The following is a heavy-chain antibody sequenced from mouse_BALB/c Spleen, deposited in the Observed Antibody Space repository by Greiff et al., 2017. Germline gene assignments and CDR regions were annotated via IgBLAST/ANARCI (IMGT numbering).Heavy chain of an antibody. V-gene: IGHV1S137*01. D-gene: IGHD1-2*01. J-gene: IGHJ4*01. Sequence: QVQLQQSGAELVRPGVSVKISCKGSGYTFTDYAMHWVKQSHAKSLEWIGVISTYYGDASYNQKFKGKATMTVDKSSSTAYMELARLTSEDSAIYYGATRPAAATEDAMDYWGQGTSVTVSS. CDR1: GYTFTDYA. CDR2: ISTYYGDA. CDR3: ATRPAAATEDAMDY.